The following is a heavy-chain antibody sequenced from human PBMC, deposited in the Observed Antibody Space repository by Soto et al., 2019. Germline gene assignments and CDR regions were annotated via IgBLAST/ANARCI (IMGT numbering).Heavy chain of an antibody. D-gene: IGHD3-10*01. CDR1: GFTFDTYV. J-gene: IGHJ4*02. Sequence: QVQLVESGGGVVQPGRSLRLSCAASGFTFDTYVMHWVRQAPGKGLEWVAVIWHNGSKKYYGDSVKGRFTISRDNSKNTLYLAMNSLRVEDTAVYYCVRETALGSGSFSHWGQGTLVTVSS. CDR2: IWHNGSKK. V-gene: IGHV3-33*01. CDR3: VRETALGSGSFSH.